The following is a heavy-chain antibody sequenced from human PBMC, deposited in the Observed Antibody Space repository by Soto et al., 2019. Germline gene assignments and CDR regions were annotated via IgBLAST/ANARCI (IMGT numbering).Heavy chain of an antibody. V-gene: IGHV3-11*01. CDR1: GFTISDYY. Sequence: QVQLGESGGGLVKPGGSLRLSCAASGFTISDYYMSWIRQAPGKGLEWVSYISSSGGTIYYADSVKGRFTISRDNAKNSLDLQMNSLRAEDTAVYYCARPSRVADPGPFDYWGQGTLVTVSS. J-gene: IGHJ4*02. CDR2: ISSSGGTI. CDR3: ARPSRVADPGPFDY. D-gene: IGHD2-15*01.